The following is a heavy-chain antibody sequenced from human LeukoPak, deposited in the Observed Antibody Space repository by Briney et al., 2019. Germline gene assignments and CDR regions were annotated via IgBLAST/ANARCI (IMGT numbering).Heavy chain of an antibody. CDR1: GFTFSSYA. CDR3: ARVEVSPYSYGPTYYMDV. Sequence: PGGSLRLSCAASGFTFSSYAMHWVRQAPGKGLEWVTIISYDGTNKYYADSVKGRFTISRDNSKNTLFLQMNSLRAGDTAVYYCARVEVSPYSYGPTYYMDVLGKGTTVTVSS. V-gene: IGHV3-30*04. CDR2: ISYDGTNK. J-gene: IGHJ6*03. D-gene: IGHD5-18*01.